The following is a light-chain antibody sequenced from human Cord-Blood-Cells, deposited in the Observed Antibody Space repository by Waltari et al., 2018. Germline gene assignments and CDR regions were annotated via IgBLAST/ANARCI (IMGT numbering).Light chain of an antibody. Sequence: EIVTTQSPATLSVSPGERATLSCRASQSVSSNLAWYQQKPGQAPRLLIYGASTRATGIPARFSGSGSGTEFTLTISSLQSEDFAVYYCQQYNNWPPSTFGQGTKLEIK. CDR3: QQYNNWPPST. V-gene: IGKV3-15*01. CDR2: GAS. CDR1: QSVSSN. J-gene: IGKJ2*01.